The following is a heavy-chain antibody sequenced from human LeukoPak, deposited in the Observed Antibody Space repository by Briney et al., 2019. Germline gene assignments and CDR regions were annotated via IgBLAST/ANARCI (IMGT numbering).Heavy chain of an antibody. D-gene: IGHD1-26*01. CDR2: ISSSSSTI. V-gene: IGHV3-48*04. J-gene: IGHJ6*03. CDR1: GFTFSSYG. CDR3: ARDPYSGNYGNDYYYYMDV. Sequence: GGSLRLSCAASGFTFSSYGMTWVRQAPGKGLEWASYISSSSSTIYYADSVKGRVTISRDNAKNSLYLQMDSLGPEDTAVYYCARDPYSGNYGNDYYYYMDVWGKGTTVTISS.